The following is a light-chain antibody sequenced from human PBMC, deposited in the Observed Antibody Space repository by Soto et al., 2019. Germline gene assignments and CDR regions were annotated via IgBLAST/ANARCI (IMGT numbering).Light chain of an antibody. Sequence: AIRMTQSPSSFSASTGDRVTITCRASQGISSYLAWYQQKPGKAPKLLIYAASTLQSGVPSRFSGSGSGTGFTLTISCLQSEDFATYYCQQYYSYPQTFGQGTKVEIK. V-gene: IGKV1-8*01. J-gene: IGKJ1*01. CDR2: AAS. CDR3: QQYYSYPQT. CDR1: QGISSY.